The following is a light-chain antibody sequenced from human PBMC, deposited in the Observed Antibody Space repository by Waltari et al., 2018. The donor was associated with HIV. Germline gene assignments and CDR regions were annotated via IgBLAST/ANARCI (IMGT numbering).Light chain of an antibody. CDR2: GAS. CDR3: QQYGSSPRT. J-gene: IGKJ1*01. CDR1: QSVSSSY. Sequence: EIVLTQSPGTLSLSPGERATLSCRASQSVSSSYLAWYQQTPGQAPSLLISGASSRATGIPDRYSGSGSGTDFTLTISRLEPEDFAVYYCQQYGSSPRTFGQGTKVEIK. V-gene: IGKV3-20*01.